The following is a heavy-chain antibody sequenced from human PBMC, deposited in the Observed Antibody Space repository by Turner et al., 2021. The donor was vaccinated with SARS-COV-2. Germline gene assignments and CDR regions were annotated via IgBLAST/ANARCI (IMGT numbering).Heavy chain of an antibody. D-gene: IGHD6-13*01. CDR3: ARDEEGIAAAYYYAMDV. V-gene: IGHV1-69*08. CDR2: IIPSLGIT. J-gene: IGHJ6*02. Sequence: QVQLVQSGAEVKKPGSSVKVSCKASGGTFSTYTISWVRQAPGQGLEWMGRIIPSLGITTCAQKFQGRVTITADKSTSTAYMELSSLRSEDTAVYYCARDEEGIAAAYYYAMDVWGQGTTVTVSS. CDR1: GGTFSTYT.